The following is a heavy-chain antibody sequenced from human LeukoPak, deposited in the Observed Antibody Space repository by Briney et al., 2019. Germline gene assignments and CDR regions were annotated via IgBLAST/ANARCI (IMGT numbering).Heavy chain of an antibody. CDR2: IDPSDSYT. V-gene: IGHV5-10-1*01. CDR3: ARWSDYGWFFDY. CDR1: GYSLTSYW. J-gene: IGHJ4*02. Sequence: GASLKISCKGSGYSLTSYWISWVRQMPGKGLEWMGRIDPSDSYTNYSPSFQGHVTISADKSISTAYLQWSSLKASDTAMYYCARWSDYGWFFDYWGQGTLVTVSS. D-gene: IGHD4-17*01.